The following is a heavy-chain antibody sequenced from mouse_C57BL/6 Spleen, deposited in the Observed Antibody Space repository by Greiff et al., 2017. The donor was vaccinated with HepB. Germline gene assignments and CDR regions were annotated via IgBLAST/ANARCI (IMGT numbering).Heavy chain of an antibody. CDR3: TGDGYSV. V-gene: IGHV1-15*01. CDR1: GYTFTDYE. J-gene: IGHJ1*03. CDR2: IDPETGGT. Sequence: LVESGAELVRPGASVTLSCKASGYTFTDYEMHWVKQTPVHGLEWIGAIDPETGGTAYNQKFKGKAILTADKSSSTAYMELRSLTSEDSAVYYCTGDGYSVWGTGTTVTVSS. D-gene: IGHD2-3*01.